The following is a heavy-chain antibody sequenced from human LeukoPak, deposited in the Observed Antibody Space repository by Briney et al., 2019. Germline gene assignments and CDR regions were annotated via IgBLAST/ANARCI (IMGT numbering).Heavy chain of an antibody. CDR2: VSAYNGDT. J-gene: IGHJ4*02. D-gene: IGHD5-12*01. V-gene: IGHV1-18*01. CDR1: GYTFTKYG. Sequence: ASVTVSCKASGYTFTKYGFSWVRQGPGRGLEWMGWVSAYNGDTSFAQKFQDRVTMTTDTSTNTAYMELRSLRSDDTAVYYCAAPPFGGYDSGSFDYWGQGTLVTVSS. CDR3: AAPPFGGYDSGSFDY.